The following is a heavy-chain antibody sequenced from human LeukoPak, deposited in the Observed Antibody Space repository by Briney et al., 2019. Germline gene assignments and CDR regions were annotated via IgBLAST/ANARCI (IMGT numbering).Heavy chain of an antibody. V-gene: IGHV3-30*04. Sequence: GGSLRLSCAASGFSFNSYPMHWVRQAPGKGLEWVAVISNDGNNKYYADSVKGRFTISRDNSNNTLSLQMNSLRAEDTAVYYCAKASAGSGRALYYYGMDVWGKGTTVTVSS. D-gene: IGHD3-10*01. CDR1: GFSFNSYP. CDR2: ISNDGNNK. J-gene: IGHJ6*04. CDR3: AKASAGSGRALYYYGMDV.